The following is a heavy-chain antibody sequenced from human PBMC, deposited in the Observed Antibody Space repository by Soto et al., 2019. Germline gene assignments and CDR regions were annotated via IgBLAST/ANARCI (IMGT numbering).Heavy chain of an antibody. J-gene: IGHJ6*03. D-gene: IGHD2-2*01. V-gene: IGHV1-3*01. Sequence: ASVKVSCKASGYTFTSYALHWVRQAPGQRLEWMGWINAGNGNTRFSQNLQGRVTITRDTSARTVYMELSSLRSEDTAVYYCARGHLAVVPVASWFYYMDVWGKGTTVTVSS. CDR1: GYTFTSYA. CDR2: INAGNGNT. CDR3: ARGHLAVVPVASWFYYMDV.